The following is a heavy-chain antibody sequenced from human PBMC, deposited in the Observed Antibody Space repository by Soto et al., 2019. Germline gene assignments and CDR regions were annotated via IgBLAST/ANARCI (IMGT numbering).Heavy chain of an antibody. V-gene: IGHV1-18*04. D-gene: IGHD1-1*01. J-gene: IGHJ4*02. Sequence: QVQLVQSGAEVKKPGASVKVSCTASGFTFTTYDITWVRQAPGQGLEWMGWISTYNVNKNYAKTLQGRVTMTTDTSTSVAYMVLMILRSADTDVYVCSVGNDLAVYHPYWGQGTLLTVSS. CDR2: ISTYNVNK. CDR1: GFTFTTYD. CDR3: SVGNDLAVYHPY.